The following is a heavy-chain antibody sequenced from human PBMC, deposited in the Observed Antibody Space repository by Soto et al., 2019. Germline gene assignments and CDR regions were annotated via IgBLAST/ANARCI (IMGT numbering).Heavy chain of an antibody. CDR1: GGSISSYY. Sequence: SETLSLTCTVSGGSISSYYWSWIRQPPGKGLEWIGYIYYSGSTNYNPSLKSRVTISVDTSKNQFSLKLSSVTAADTAVYYCARTWYDYGDYQLSFDIWGQGTMVTV. CDR3: ARTWYDYGDYQLSFDI. V-gene: IGHV4-59*01. CDR2: IYYSGST. J-gene: IGHJ3*02. D-gene: IGHD4-17*01.